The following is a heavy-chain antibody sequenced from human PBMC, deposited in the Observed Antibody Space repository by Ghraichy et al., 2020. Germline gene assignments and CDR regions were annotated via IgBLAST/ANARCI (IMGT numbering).Heavy chain of an antibody. J-gene: IGHJ5*02. CDR2: IYYSGST. D-gene: IGHD3-16*01. Sequence: SETLSLTCTVSGGSISSKNYYWVWIRQPPGKGLEWIGNIYYSGSTYYNPSLKSRVTISMDTFNNHFSLKLSSVTAADTAVYYCAKRLGGGGRIDPWGQGTLVTVSS. CDR1: GGSISSKNYY. CDR3: AKRLGGGGRIDP. V-gene: IGHV4-39*07.